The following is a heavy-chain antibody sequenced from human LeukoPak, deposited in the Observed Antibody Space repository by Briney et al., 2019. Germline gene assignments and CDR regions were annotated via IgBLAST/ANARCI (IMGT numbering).Heavy chain of an antibody. CDR1: GGSISSYY. J-gene: IGHJ3*02. D-gene: IGHD3-22*01. CDR2: IYYSGST. CDR3: ARTEYYYDSSGYYGGYAFDI. Sequence: SETLSLTCTVSGGSISSYYWSWIRQPPGKGLEWIGYIYYSGSTNYNPSLKSRVTISVDTSKNQFSLKLSSVTAADTAVYYCARTEYYYDSSGYYGGYAFDIWGQGTMVTVSS. V-gene: IGHV4-59*01.